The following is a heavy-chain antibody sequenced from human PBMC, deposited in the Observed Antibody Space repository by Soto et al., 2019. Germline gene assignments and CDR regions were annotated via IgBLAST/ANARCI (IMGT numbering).Heavy chain of an antibody. Sequence: PSETLSLTCTVSGDSISVGVYYWTWIRQHPGEGLEWIGCIYANGDTVYNPSLESRLTISIDTSKNQFSLKVSSVTAADTAVYYCARGLVEWSNDSWGQGRLVTVSS. CDR3: ARGLVEWSNDS. V-gene: IGHV4-31*03. J-gene: IGHJ4*02. D-gene: IGHD3-3*01. CDR1: GDSISVGVYY. CDR2: IYANGDT.